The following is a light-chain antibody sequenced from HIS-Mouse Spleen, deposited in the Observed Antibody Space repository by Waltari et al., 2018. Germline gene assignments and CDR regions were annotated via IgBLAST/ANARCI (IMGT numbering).Light chain of an antibody. CDR1: VQKKKY. J-gene: IGLJ3*02. V-gene: IGLV3-27*01. Sequence: SYELTQPSSVSVSPGQTARITCSGEVQKKKYARWFQQKPGQAPVLVIYKDSERPSGIPERFSGSSSGTTVTLTISGAQVEDEADYYCYSAADNNLGVFGGGTKLTVL. CDR2: KDS. CDR3: YSAADNNLGV.